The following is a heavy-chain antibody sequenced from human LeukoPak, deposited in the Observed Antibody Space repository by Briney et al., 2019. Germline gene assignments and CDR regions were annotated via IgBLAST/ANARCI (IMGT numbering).Heavy chain of an antibody. Sequence: SQTLSLTCAISGDSVSSNSTAWNWIRQSPSRGLEWLGRTYYRSKWYNDYAVSVKSRITIVPDTSKNQFSLQLTSVTPEDTAVYYCARAGYSNTWYAYFDYWVQGTLVTVSS. CDR3: ARAGYSNTWYAYFDY. J-gene: IGHJ4*02. V-gene: IGHV6-1*01. CDR1: GDSVSSNSTA. CDR2: TYYRSKWYN. D-gene: IGHD6-13*01.